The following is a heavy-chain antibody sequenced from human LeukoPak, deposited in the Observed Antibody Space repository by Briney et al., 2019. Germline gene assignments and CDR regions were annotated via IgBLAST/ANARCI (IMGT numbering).Heavy chain of an antibody. D-gene: IGHD4-11*01. Sequence: GGSLRLSCAASGFTFSSYGMHWVRQAPGKGLEWVVVTSSDGSNKFYADSMKGRFTISRDNSKNMLYLQMNSLRAVDTAVYYCARYSYFDYWGQGTLVTVSS. V-gene: IGHV3-30*03. CDR3: ARYSYFDY. J-gene: IGHJ4*02. CDR1: GFTFSSYG. CDR2: TSSDGSNK.